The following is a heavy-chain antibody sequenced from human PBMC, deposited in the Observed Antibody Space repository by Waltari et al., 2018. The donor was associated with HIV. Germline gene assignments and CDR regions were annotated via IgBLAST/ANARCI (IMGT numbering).Heavy chain of an antibody. D-gene: IGHD2-8*02. J-gene: IGHJ6*02. CDR3: ARDVQGYCAGERCFYGMDV. V-gene: IGHV3-33*08. CDR1: GVTVRNYG. Sequence: QVQLVEYGGGVVQPGRSLRFSCAASGVTVRNYGMHWVRQAPGKGPEWVAVVGQDGSNKYYGDSVKGRVTISRDNAKNTLELQMNSLRAEDTAVYYCARDVQGYCAGERCFYGMDVWGQGPTVTVTS. CDR2: VGQDGSNK.